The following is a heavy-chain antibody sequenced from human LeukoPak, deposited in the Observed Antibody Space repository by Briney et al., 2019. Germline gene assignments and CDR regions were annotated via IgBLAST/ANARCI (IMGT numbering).Heavy chain of an antibody. D-gene: IGHD3-22*01. CDR2: ISWNGDII. V-gene: IGHV3-9*01. CDR3: ARDYYDSSTGGSAHYQH. CDR1: GFTFDDYA. J-gene: IGHJ1*01. Sequence: GGSLRLSCAASGFTFDDYAMHWVRQAPGKGLEWVSGISWNGDIIGYADSVKGRFTISRDNAKNSLYLQMNSLRDEDTAVYYCARDYYDSSTGGSAHYQHWGQGTLVTVSS.